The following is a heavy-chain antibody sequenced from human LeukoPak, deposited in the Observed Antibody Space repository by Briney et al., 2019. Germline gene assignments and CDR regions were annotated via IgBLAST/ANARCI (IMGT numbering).Heavy chain of an antibody. CDR1: GFTFSSYA. D-gene: IGHD2-2*01. Sequence: GGSLRLSCAASGFTFSSYAMTWVRQAPGEGLEWVANINQDASEKYYVDSVKGRFTISRDNAKNSLYLQMNSLRAEDTAVYYCARGRRVPAAMGNWFDPWGQGTLVTVSS. J-gene: IGHJ5*02. V-gene: IGHV3-7*01. CDR3: ARGRRVPAAMGNWFDP. CDR2: INQDASEK.